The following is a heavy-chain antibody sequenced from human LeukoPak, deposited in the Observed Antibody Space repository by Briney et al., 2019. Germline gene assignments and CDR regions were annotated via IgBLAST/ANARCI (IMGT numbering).Heavy chain of an antibody. CDR2: IYYSGST. CDR3: ARVTGYIVEDYFDY. CDR1: GGSISSGSYY. J-gene: IGHJ4*02. V-gene: IGHV4-61*01. D-gene: IGHD3-22*01. Sequence: SETLSLTCTVSGGSISSGSYYWSWIRQPPGKGLEWIGYIYYSGSTNYNPSLKSRVTISVDTSKNQFSLRLSSVTAADTAVYYCARVTGYIVEDYFDYWGQGTLVTVSS.